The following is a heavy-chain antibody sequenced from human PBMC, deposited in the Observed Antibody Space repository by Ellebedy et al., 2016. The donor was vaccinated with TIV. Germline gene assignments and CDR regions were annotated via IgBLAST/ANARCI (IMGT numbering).Heavy chain of an antibody. V-gene: IGHV1-46*04. CDR2: INPSGGST. CDR3: ARALEDFGMDV. D-gene: IGHD1-1*01. J-gene: IGHJ6*02. CDR1: GYTFTGYY. Sequence: AASVKVSCKASGYTFTGYYMHWVRQAPGQGLEWMGIINPSGGSTSYAQKLQGRVTMTRDTSTSTVYMELSRLRSDDTAVYYCARALEDFGMDVWGQGTTVTVSS.